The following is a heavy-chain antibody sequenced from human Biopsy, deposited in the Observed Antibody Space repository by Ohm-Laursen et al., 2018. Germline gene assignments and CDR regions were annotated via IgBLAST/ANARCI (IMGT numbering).Heavy chain of an antibody. CDR3: ARGRGGLAPLDD. J-gene: IGHJ4*02. Sequence: SLRLSCAASGFTFRNYALTWVRQAPGKVLEWVSVSNSGGSTYYADSVKDRFTISRDNSNNAVFLQMNSLRAEDTAVYYCARGRGGLAPLDDWGPGTLVTVSS. V-gene: IGHV3-66*01. CDR1: GFTFRNYA. CDR2: SNSGGST.